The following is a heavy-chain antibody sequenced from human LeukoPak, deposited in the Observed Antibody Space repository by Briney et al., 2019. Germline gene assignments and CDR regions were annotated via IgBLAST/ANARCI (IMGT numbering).Heavy chain of an antibody. J-gene: IGHJ4*02. Sequence: ASVKVSCKASGYTFTSYYMHWVRQAPGQGLEWMGIINPSGGSTSYTQKFQGRVTMTRDMSTSTVSMELSSLRSEDTAVYYCARDGATTGSGLNYWGQGTLVTVSS. CDR2: INPSGGST. V-gene: IGHV1-46*01. CDR3: ARDGATTGSGLNY. CDR1: GYTFTSYY. D-gene: IGHD1-26*01.